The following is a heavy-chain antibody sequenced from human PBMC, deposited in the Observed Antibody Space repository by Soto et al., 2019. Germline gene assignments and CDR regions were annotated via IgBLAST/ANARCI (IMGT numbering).Heavy chain of an antibody. D-gene: IGHD6-25*01. Sequence: ETLSLTCSASGGSITSSSHFWGWVRQPPGKGLEWIGTIYFTGKTYYTPSLKSRLTMSIDTSKNEFSLRLNSGTAADTAVYYCAGQTFTIAAASYGRSNWFDPWGPGTLVTVSS. CDR3: AGQTFTIAAASYGRSNWFDP. CDR1: GGSITSSSHF. V-gene: IGHV4-39*01. CDR2: IYFTGKT. J-gene: IGHJ5*02.